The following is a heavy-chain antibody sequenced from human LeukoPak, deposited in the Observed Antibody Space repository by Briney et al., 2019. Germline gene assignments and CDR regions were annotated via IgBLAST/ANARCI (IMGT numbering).Heavy chain of an antibody. CDR2: IYSSGDT. CDR1: GASLRTGLYY. CDR3: ARLTTVTIMFDY. Sequence: SETLSLTCTVSGASLRTGLYYWSWIPQSPGKGLEWIGYIYSSGDTYYNPSLEGRLTISVDTSKNQFALKLSSVTAAGTAVYYCARLTTVTIMFDYWGQGTLVTVSS. J-gene: IGHJ4*02. V-gene: IGHV4-30-4*08. D-gene: IGHD4-17*01.